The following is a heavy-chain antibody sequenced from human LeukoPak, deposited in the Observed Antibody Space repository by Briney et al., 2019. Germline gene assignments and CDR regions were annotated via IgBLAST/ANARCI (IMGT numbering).Heavy chain of an antibody. J-gene: IGHJ4*02. Sequence: GGSLRLSCAASGLTVSSTYMSWVRQAPGKGLEWVSAISGSGGSTYYADSVKGRFTISRDNSKNTLYLQMNSLRAEDTAVYYCAKDRVWFGESDFDYWGQGTLVTVSS. D-gene: IGHD3-10*01. V-gene: IGHV3-23*01. CDR1: GLTVSSTY. CDR2: ISGSGGST. CDR3: AKDRVWFGESDFDY.